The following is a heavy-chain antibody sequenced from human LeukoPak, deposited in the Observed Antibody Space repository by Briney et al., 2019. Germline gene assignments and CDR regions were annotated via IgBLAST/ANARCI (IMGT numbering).Heavy chain of an antibody. Sequence: AGGSLRLSCEASGFTVRNNYMTWVRQAPGEGLKWVSGILVSGDTYYADSVKGRFTISRDNSKNTLHLQMNSLRADDTAVYYCAKDRVYADGLWDFDYWGQGTLVTVSS. J-gene: IGHJ4*02. V-gene: IGHV3-53*01. CDR3: AKDRVYADGLWDFDY. CDR1: GFTVRNNY. CDR2: ILVSGDT. D-gene: IGHD3-10*01.